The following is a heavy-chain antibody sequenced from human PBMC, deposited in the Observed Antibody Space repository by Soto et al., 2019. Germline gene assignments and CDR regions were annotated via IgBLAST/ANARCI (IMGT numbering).Heavy chain of an antibody. J-gene: IGHJ6*02. Sequence: GESLKISCKGSGYSFTSYWSGWVRQMPGKGLEGMVIIYPGDSDTRYSPSFQGQVTISADKSINTTYLQWSSLKASDTAIYYCARQAAAGKYYYAMDVWGQGTTVTVSS. V-gene: IGHV5-51*01. CDR2: IYPGDSDT. D-gene: IGHD6-13*01. CDR1: GYSFTSYW. CDR3: ARQAAAGKYYYAMDV.